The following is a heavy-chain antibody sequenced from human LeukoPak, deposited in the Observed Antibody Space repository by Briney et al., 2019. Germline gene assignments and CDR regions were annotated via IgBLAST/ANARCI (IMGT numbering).Heavy chain of an antibody. Sequence: GASVKVSCKASGYTFTGYYMHWVRQAPGQGLEWMGWVNPNSGNTGYAQKFQGRVTMTRNTSISTAYMELSSLRSEDTAVYYCARGGVSRDYYYYMDVWGKGTTVTISS. CDR3: ARGGVSRDYYYYMDV. V-gene: IGHV1-8*02. CDR1: GYTFTGYY. J-gene: IGHJ6*03. D-gene: IGHD3-10*01. CDR2: VNPNSGNT.